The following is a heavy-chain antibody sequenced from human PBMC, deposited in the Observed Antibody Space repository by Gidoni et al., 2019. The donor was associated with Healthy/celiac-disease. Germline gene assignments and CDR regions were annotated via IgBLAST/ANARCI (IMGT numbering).Heavy chain of an antibody. Sequence: EVQLLESGGGLVQPGGSLRLSCAASGFTFSSYAMSWVRQAPGKGLEWVSAISGSGGSTYYADSVKGRFTISRDNSKNTLYLQMNSLRAEDTAVYYCAKGLWGDFWSGYSFQHWGQGTLVTVSS. J-gene: IGHJ1*01. CDR3: AKGLWGDFWSGYSFQH. D-gene: IGHD3-3*01. CDR2: ISGSGGST. V-gene: IGHV3-23*01. CDR1: GFTFSSYA.